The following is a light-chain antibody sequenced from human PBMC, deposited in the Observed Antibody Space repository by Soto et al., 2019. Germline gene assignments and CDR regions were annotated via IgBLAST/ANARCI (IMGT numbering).Light chain of an antibody. CDR2: AAS. V-gene: IGKV3-20*01. J-gene: IGKJ5*01. Sequence: EIVMTQSPATLSVSPGERATLSCRASQSVSSNLAWYQQKPGQAPRLLIYAASSRATGIPDRFSGGGSGTDFTLTISRLEPEDFAVYYCQQYGSSPPITFGQGTRLEIK. CDR1: QSVSSN. CDR3: QQYGSSPPIT.